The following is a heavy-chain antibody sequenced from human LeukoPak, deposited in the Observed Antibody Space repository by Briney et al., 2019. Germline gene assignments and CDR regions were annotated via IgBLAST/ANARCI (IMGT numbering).Heavy chain of an antibody. CDR2: IYTSGST. Sequence: PSETLSLTCTVSGGSISSYYWSWIRQPAGKGLEWIGRIYTSGSTNYNPSLKSRVTMSVDTSKNQCSLKLSSVSAADTAVYYCARANRYNWNYAFWFDPWGQGTLVTVSS. D-gene: IGHD1-7*01. V-gene: IGHV4-4*07. J-gene: IGHJ5*02. CDR1: GGSISSYY. CDR3: ARANRYNWNYAFWFDP.